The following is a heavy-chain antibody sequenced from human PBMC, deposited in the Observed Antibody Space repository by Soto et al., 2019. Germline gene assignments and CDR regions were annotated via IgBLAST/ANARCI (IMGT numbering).Heavy chain of an antibody. V-gene: IGHV1-3*01. Sequence: GASVKVSCKASGYTFTSYAIHWVRQAPGQRLEWMGWINAGNGNTKYSQRFQGRVTITRDTSATTAYMELSSLTSEDTAVYYCARGIFPLPYKGFGPWGQGTLVSGSS. J-gene: IGHJ5*02. CDR1: GYTFTSYA. CDR3: ARGIFPLPYKGFGP. CDR2: INAGNGNT. D-gene: IGHD2-15*01.